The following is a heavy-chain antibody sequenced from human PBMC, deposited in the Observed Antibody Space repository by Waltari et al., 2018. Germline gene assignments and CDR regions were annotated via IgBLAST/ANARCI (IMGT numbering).Heavy chain of an antibody. CDR1: GFTFPYYW. D-gene: IGHD3-9*01. J-gene: IGHJ3*01. V-gene: IGHV3-7*01. CDR2: IKQDGSAK. Sequence: EVQLVDSGGGLVQPGGSLRLSCAAPGFTFPYYWMSWVRQAPGKGPEWLANIKQDGSAKYYVDALKGRFTISRDNAKNSLYLQMNSLTAEDTAVYYCARTIGGGAFDLWGQGTMVTVSS. CDR3: ARTIGGGAFDL.